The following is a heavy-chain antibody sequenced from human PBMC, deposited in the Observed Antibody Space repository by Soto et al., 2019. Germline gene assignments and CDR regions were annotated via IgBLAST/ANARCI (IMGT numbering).Heavy chain of an antibody. Sequence: PSETLSLTCTVSGGSISSGGYYWSWIRQHPGKGLEWIGYIYYSGSTYYNPSLKSRVTISVDTSKNQFSLKLSSVTAADTAVYYCARDRGPYGDYYFQHWGQGTLVTVSS. V-gene: IGHV4-31*03. CDR3: ARDRGPYGDYYFQH. D-gene: IGHD4-17*01. CDR1: GGSISSGGYY. J-gene: IGHJ1*01. CDR2: IYYSGST.